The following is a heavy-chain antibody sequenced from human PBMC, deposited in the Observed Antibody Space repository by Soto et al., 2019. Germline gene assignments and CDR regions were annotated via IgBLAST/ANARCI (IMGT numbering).Heavy chain of an antibody. D-gene: IGHD2-2*01. CDR3: ARGRYCSSTSCYAVDY. V-gene: IGHV4-34*01. CDR2: INHSGST. Sequence: QVQLQQWGAGLLKPSETLSLTCAVYGGSFSGYYWSWIRQPPGKGLEWIGEINHSGSTNYNPSLTSRVTISVDTSTNQFSLKLSSVTAADTAVYYCARGRYCSSTSCYAVDYWGQGTLVTVSS. J-gene: IGHJ4*02. CDR1: GGSFSGYY.